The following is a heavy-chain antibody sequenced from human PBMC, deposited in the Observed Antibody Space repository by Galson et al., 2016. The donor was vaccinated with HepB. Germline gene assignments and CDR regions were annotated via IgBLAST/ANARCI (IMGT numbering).Heavy chain of an antibody. CDR2: ISHDATVT. D-gene: IGHD3-10*01. V-gene: IGHV3-74*03. J-gene: IGHJ6*04. CDR1: GFTFSSYV. CDR3: ARDAVHYTGPWFGLGTMDV. Sequence: SLRLSCAASGFTFSSYVMHWIRQAPGEGLVWVSRISHDATVTTYADSAKGRFTISRDDAANTVFLQMNSLRVDDTATYFCARDAVHYTGPWFGLGTMDVWGTGTTVVVSS.